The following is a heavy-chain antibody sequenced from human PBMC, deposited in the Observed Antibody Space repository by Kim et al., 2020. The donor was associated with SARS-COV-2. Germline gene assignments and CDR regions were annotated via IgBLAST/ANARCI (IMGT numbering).Heavy chain of an antibody. CDR2: INTNTGNP. V-gene: IGHV7-4-1*02. Sequence: ASVKVSCKASGYTFTSYAMNWVRQAPGQGLEWMGWINTNTGNPTYAQGFTGRFVFSLDTSVSTAYLQISSLKAEDTAVYYCARVLPQFIAAAGSWFDPWGQGTLVTVSS. CDR3: ARVLPQFIAAAGSWFDP. J-gene: IGHJ5*02. CDR1: GYTFTSYA. D-gene: IGHD6-13*01.